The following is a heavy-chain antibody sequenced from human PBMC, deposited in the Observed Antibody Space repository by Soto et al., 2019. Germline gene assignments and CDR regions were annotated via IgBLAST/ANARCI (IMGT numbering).Heavy chain of an antibody. CDR3: AREMGEVAATDAFDI. D-gene: IGHD2-15*01. J-gene: IGHJ3*02. V-gene: IGHV3-30-3*01. Sequence: GGSLRLSCAASGFTFSSYAMHWVRQAPGKGLEWVAVISYDGSNKYYADSVKGRFTISRDNSKNTLYLQMNSLRAEDTAVYYCAREMGEVAATDAFDIWGQGTMVTVSS. CDR2: ISYDGSNK. CDR1: GFTFSSYA.